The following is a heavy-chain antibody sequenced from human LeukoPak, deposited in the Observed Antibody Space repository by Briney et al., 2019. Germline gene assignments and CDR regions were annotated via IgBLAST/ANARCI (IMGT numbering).Heavy chain of an antibody. Sequence: PGGSLRLSCAASGFTFSSYGMHWVRQAPGKGLEWVAFIRYDGSNKYYADSVKGRFTISRDNAKSSLDLEMNSLRAEDTAVYYCARAMSTFGGVRNYFDSWGQGTLVTVSS. V-gene: IGHV3-30*02. CDR1: GFTFSSYG. CDR3: ARAMSTFGGVRNYFDS. D-gene: IGHD3-16*01. CDR2: IRYDGSNK. J-gene: IGHJ4*02.